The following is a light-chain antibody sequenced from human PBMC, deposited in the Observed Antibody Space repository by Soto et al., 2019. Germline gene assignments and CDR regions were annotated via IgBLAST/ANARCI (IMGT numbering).Light chain of an antibody. J-gene: IGLJ1*01. CDR1: SSDVGGYNY. V-gene: IGLV2-14*01. CDR3: SSYTSSSAYV. Sequence: QSALTQPASVSGSPGQSITISCTGTSSDVGGYNYVSWYHQHPGKAPKLMIYDVSNRPSGVSNRFSGSKSGNTASLTISGLQVEDEADFYCSSYTSSSAYVFGTGTKLTVL. CDR2: DVS.